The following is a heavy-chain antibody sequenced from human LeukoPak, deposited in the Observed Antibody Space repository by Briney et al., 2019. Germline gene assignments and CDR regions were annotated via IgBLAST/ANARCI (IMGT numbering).Heavy chain of an antibody. J-gene: IGHJ6*03. V-gene: IGHV4-59*11. CDR3: ARVLQNYYHLDV. CDR1: GVPINGHY. Sequence: SETLSLTCTVSGVPINGHYWSWIRQPPGKGLEWIGFIYDNESANYKSSLESRVTMTVDTSKNQVSLKLNSVTAADTAVYYCARVLQNYYHLDVWGEGTTVTVSS. D-gene: IGHD3-3*01. CDR2: IYDNESA.